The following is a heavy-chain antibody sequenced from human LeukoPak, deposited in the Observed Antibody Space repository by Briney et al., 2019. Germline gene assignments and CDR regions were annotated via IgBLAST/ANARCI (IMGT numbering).Heavy chain of an antibody. V-gene: IGHV1-2*02. Sequence: ASVKVSCKASGYTFTGYYMHWVRQAPEQGLEWMGRINPNSGGTNYAQKFQGRVTMTRDTSISTAYMELSRLRSDDTAVYYCARDDYYDSSGYLGWFDPWGQGTLVTVSS. J-gene: IGHJ5*02. CDR2: INPNSGGT. D-gene: IGHD3-22*01. CDR1: GYTFTGYY. CDR3: ARDDYYDSSGYLGWFDP.